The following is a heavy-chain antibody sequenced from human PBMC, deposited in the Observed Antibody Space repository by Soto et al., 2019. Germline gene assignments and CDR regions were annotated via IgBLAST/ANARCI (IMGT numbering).Heavy chain of an antibody. Sequence: SETLSLTCAVYGGSFSGYYWSWIRQPPGKGLEWIGEINHSGSTNYNPSLKSRVTISVDTSKNQFSLKLSSVTAADTAVYYCARMIRVSENPMEIAAAPNYYYYGMDVWGQGTTVTVSS. CDR3: ARMIRVSENPMEIAAAPNYYYYGMDV. CDR1: GGSFSGYY. CDR2: INHSGST. J-gene: IGHJ6*02. V-gene: IGHV4-34*01. D-gene: IGHD6-13*01.